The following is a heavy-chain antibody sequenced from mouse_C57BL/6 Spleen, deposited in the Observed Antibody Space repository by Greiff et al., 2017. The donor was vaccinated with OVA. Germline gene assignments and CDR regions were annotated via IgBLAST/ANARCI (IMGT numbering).Heavy chain of an antibody. J-gene: IGHJ1*03. CDR3: ARGRAVVGYFDV. Sequence: QVQLQQPGAELVKPGASVKMSCKASGYTFTSYWITWVKQRPGQGLEWIGDIYPGSGSTNYNEKFKSKATLTVDTSSSTAYMQLSSLTSEDSAVYYCARGRAVVGYFDVWGTGTTDTVSS. V-gene: IGHV1-55*01. CDR2: IYPGSGST. CDR1: GYTFTSYW. D-gene: IGHD1-1*01.